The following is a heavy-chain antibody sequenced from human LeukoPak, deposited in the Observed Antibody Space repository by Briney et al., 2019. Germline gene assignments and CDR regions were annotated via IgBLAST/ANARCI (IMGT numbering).Heavy chain of an antibody. V-gene: IGHV1-2*02. CDR3: ARDGVLCSSTSCYTGYYYYYYMDV. Sequence: ASVKVSCKASGYTFTSYDINWVRQATGQGLEWMGWINPNSGGTNYAQKFQGRVTMTRDTSISTAYMELSRLRSDDTAVYYCARDGVLCSSTSCYTGYYYYYYMDVWGKGTTVTVSS. CDR1: GYTFTSYD. D-gene: IGHD2-2*02. CDR2: INPNSGGT. J-gene: IGHJ6*03.